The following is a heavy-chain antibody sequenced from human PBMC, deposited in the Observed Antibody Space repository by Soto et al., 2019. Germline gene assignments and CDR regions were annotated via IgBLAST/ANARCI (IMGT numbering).Heavy chain of an antibody. Sequence: SETLSLTCTVSAASFSKDYWSWIRQPPRKGLEWIGYIYFNGNTNYNPSLKRRVTISVDTSKKQISLNLTSVTDADTAVYFCASVTFGGVVLAHWGQGTLVTVSS. V-gene: IGHV4-59*13. CDR3: ASVTFGGVVLAH. CDR1: AASFSKDY. CDR2: IYFNGNT. D-gene: IGHD3-16*01. J-gene: IGHJ4*02.